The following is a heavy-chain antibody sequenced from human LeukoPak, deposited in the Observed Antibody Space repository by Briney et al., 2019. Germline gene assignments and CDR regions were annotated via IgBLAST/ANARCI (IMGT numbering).Heavy chain of an antibody. CDR1: GFTFSSYW. J-gene: IGHJ4*02. CDR2: INSDGSST. CDR3: ARVGGPGWYSY. D-gene: IGHD6-19*01. Sequence: GGSLRLSCAASGFTFSSYWMHWVRQAPGKGLVWVSHINSDGSSTSYADSVKGRFTISRDNAKNTLFLQINSLRAEDTAVYYCARVGGPGWYSYWGQGTLVTVSS. V-gene: IGHV3-74*01.